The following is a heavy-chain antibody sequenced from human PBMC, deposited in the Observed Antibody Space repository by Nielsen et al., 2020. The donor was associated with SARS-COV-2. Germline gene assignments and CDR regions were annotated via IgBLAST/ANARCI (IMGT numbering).Heavy chain of an antibody. CDR1: GFTFDDYA. Sequence: SLKISCAASGFTFDDYAMHWVRQAPGKGLEWVSGISWNSGSIGYADSVKGRFTISRDNAKNSLYLQMNSLRAEDTALYYCAKASGYFDYWGQGTLVTVSS. V-gene: IGHV3-9*01. CDR2: ISWNSGSI. CDR3: AKASGYFDY. J-gene: IGHJ4*02. D-gene: IGHD1-26*01.